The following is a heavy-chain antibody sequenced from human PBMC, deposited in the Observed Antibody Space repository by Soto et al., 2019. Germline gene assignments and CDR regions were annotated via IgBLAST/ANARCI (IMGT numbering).Heavy chain of an antibody. D-gene: IGHD3-3*01. J-gene: IGHJ4*02. CDR1: GFTFSSYA. V-gene: IGHV3-23*01. CDR3: ATNYDFWSGFDY. Sequence: PGGSLRLSCAASGFTFSSYAMSWVRQAPGKGLEWVSAISGSGGSTYYADSVKGRFTISRDNSKNTLYLQMNSLRAEDTAVYYCATNYDFWSGFDYWGQGTLVTVSS. CDR2: ISGSGGST.